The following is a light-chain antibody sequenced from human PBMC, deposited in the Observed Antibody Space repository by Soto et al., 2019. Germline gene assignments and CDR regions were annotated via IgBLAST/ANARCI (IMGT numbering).Light chain of an antibody. CDR3: QQYHKWPLT. V-gene: IGKV3-15*01. J-gene: IGKJ4*01. CDR2: GAS. Sequence: EILMTQSPATLSVSPGERATLSCRASQSVSSILAWYQQKPGQAPRLLIYGASTRATGIPARFSGSGSGTEFILTISSLQSEDFAVYYCQQYHKWPLTFGGGTKVDIK. CDR1: QSVSSI.